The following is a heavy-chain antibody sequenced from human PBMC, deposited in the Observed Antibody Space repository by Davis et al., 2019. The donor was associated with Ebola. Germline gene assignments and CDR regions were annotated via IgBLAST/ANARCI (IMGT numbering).Heavy chain of an antibody. CDR3: ARGGDGSGSYLGYYYGMDV. CDR1: GFTFSSYG. V-gene: IGHV3-33*01. Sequence: GESLKISCAASGFTFSSYGMHWVRQAPGKGLEWVAVIWYDGSNKYYVDSVKGRFTISRDNSKNTLYLQMNSLRAEDTAVYYCARGGDGSGSYLGYYYGMDVWGQGTTVTVSS. CDR2: IWYDGSNK. J-gene: IGHJ6*02. D-gene: IGHD3-10*01.